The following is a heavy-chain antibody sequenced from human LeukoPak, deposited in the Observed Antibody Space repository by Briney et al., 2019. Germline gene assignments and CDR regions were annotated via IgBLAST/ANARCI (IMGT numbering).Heavy chain of an antibody. CDR1: GLTFSSHW. CDR2: ISGSGGST. J-gene: IGHJ4*02. CDR3: AKDPGGKYSRGVIANY. D-gene: IGHD3-10*01. V-gene: IGHV3-23*01. Sequence: GGSLRLSCAASGLTFSSHWMSWVRQAPGKGLEWVSAISGSGGSTYYADSVKGRFTISRDNSKNTLYLQMNSLRAEDTAVYYCAKDPGGKYSRGVIANYWGQGTLVTVSS.